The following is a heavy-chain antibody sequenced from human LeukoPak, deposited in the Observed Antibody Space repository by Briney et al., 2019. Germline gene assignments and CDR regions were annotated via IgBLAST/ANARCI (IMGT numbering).Heavy chain of an antibody. Sequence: PGGSLRLSCAASGFTFSSYAMNWVRQAPGKGLEWVSGISNDGSSTRYADSVKGRITISRDNAKKRLYLQMNSLRAEDTAVYYCARTSSGYSSDVFDIWGQGTLVAVSS. CDR1: GFTFSSYA. V-gene: IGHV3-74*01. CDR2: ISNDGSST. J-gene: IGHJ3*02. CDR3: ARTSSGYSSDVFDI. D-gene: IGHD3-22*01.